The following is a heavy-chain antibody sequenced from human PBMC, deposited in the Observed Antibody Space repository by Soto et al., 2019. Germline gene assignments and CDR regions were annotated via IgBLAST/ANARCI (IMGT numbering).Heavy chain of an antibody. CDR3: ATVVSVQYDCDGDDDFDI. CDR1: GYTFTSYD. J-gene: IGHJ3*02. D-gene: IGHD2-21*02. CDR2: MNPHSGNT. V-gene: IGHV1-8*01. Sequence: QVQLVQSGAEVKKPGASVKVSCKASGYTFTSYDINWVRQATGQGLEWMGWMNPHSGNTGYAQKFQGRATMTRNTXRXKXXMVPSSMRSSDTAVYDCATVVSVQYDCDGDDDFDIWGHGTMVAVS.